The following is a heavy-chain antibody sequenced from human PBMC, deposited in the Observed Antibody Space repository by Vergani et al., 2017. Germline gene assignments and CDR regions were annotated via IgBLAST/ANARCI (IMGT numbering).Heavy chain of an antibody. Sequence: EVQLVQSGAEVKKPGESLRISCKGSGYSFTSYWISWVRQMPGKGLEWMGRIDPSDSYTNYSPSFQVHVTISADKSISTAYLQWSSLKASDTAMYYCAKAPIYCSGGSCYSWYFDLWGRGTLVTVSS. CDR1: GYSFTSYW. J-gene: IGHJ2*01. V-gene: IGHV5-10-1*01. CDR2: IDPSDSYT. D-gene: IGHD2-15*01. CDR3: AKAPIYCSGGSCYSWYFDL.